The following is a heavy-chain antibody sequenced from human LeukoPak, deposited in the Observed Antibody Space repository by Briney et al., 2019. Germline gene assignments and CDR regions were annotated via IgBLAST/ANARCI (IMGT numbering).Heavy chain of an antibody. Sequence: PSETLSLTCAVYGGSFSGYYWSWIRQPPGKGLEWIGEINHSGSTNYNPSLKSRVTISVDTSKNQFSLKLSSVTAADTAVYYCARPPYYGSGNPLTDWGQGTLVTVSS. CDR2: INHSGST. J-gene: IGHJ4*02. CDR3: ARPPYYGSGNPLTD. V-gene: IGHV4-34*01. D-gene: IGHD3-10*01. CDR1: GGSFSGYY.